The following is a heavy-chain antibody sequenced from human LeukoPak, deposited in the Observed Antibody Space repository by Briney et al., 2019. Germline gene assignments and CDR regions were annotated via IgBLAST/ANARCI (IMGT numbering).Heavy chain of an antibody. D-gene: IGHD2-21*01. J-gene: IGHJ6*03. CDR2: ISGSGDST. Sequence: PGGSLTLSCAASGFTFSSYAMSWVRQAPGKGLEWISAISGSGDSTYYADSVKGRCTISRDNSKTTLYLQMNSLRAEDTAVYYCHTDGGDLNYDYYYMDVWGKGTTVTVSS. CDR1: GFTFSSYA. CDR3: HTDGGDLNYDYYYMDV. V-gene: IGHV3-23*01.